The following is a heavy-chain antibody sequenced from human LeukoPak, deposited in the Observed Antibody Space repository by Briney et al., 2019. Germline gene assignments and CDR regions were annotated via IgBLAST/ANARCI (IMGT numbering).Heavy chain of an antibody. CDR2: ISGSGGIT. D-gene: IGHD2-2*01. J-gene: IGHJ4*02. Sequence: PGGSLRLSRAASGFTFSSYAMNWVRQAPGKGLEWVSAISGSGGITSYADSVKGRFTISRDNSKNTLYLQMNSLRAEDTAVYYCAKGDCSSTSCQAGNWGQGTLVTVSS. CDR3: AKGDCSSTSCQAGN. V-gene: IGHV3-23*01. CDR1: GFTFSSYA.